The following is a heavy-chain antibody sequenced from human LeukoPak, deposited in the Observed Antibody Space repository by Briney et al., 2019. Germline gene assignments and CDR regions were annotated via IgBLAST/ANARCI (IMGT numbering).Heavy chain of an antibody. Sequence: SETLSLTCAVYGGSFSGYYWSWIRQPPGKGLEWTGEINHSGSTNYNPSLKSRVTISVDTSKNQFSLKLSSVTAADTAVYYCARAFSTTAFDYWGQGTLVTVSS. J-gene: IGHJ4*02. D-gene: IGHD4-17*01. CDR2: INHSGST. V-gene: IGHV4-34*01. CDR1: GGSFSGYY. CDR3: ARAFSTTAFDY.